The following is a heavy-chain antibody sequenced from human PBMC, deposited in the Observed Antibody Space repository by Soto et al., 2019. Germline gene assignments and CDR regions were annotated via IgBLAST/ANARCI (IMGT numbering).Heavy chain of an antibody. CDR2: INHGGST. J-gene: IGHJ5*02. D-gene: IGHD3-3*01. V-gene: IGHV4-34*01. CDR3: ARARDNNGYYSGRRQNWLDP. CDR1: GGSFIGYY. Sequence: NPSETLSLSCTVSGGSFIGYYWSWIRQPPGKGLEWIGEINHGGSTTYNPSLKSRVTISLDTSKDQFSLNLTSVTAADTAMYFCARARDNNGYYSGRRQNWLDPWGQGTLVTVSS.